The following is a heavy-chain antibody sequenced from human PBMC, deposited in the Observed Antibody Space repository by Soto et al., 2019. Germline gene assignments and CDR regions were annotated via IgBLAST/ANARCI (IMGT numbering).Heavy chain of an antibody. V-gene: IGHV3-30*18. CDR2: ISYDGSNK. CDR3: AKDPVRVAGQDYYYYGMDV. CDR1: GFTFSSYG. Sequence: QVQLVESGGGVVQPGRSLRLSCAASGFTFSSYGMHWVRQAPGKGLEWVAVISYDGSNKYYADSVKGRFTISRDNSKNTLYLQMNSLRAEDTAVYYCAKDPVRVAGQDYYYYGMDVWGQGTTVTVSS. J-gene: IGHJ6*02. D-gene: IGHD3-10*01.